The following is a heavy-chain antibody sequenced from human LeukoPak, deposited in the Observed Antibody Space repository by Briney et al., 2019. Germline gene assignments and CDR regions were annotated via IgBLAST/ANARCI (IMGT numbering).Heavy chain of an antibody. Sequence: GASVKVSCKASGYTFTSYGISWVRQAPGQGLEWMGWISAYNGNTNYAQKLQGRVTMTTDTSTSTAYMELRSLRSDDTAVYYCAMFPGGVIDYGSFVYWGQGTLVTVSS. CDR2: ISAYNGNT. CDR3: AMFPGGVIDYGSFVY. J-gene: IGHJ4*02. V-gene: IGHV1-18*01. D-gene: IGHD3-16*02. CDR1: GYTFTSYG.